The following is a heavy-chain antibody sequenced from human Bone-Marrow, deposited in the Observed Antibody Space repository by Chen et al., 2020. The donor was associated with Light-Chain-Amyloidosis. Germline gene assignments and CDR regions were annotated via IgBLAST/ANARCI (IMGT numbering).Heavy chain of an antibody. CDR1: GYTFTGYH. CDR2: ITPNSGGT. J-gene: IGHJ6*02. V-gene: IGHV1-2*02. Sequence: QVQLVQSGTEVKKPGASVKVSCKASGYTFTGYHIHWVRQAPGQGLEWMGWITPNSGGTNYAQKFQDRVTRTRERSISTAYMEVSRLRADDTAVYYCARVMTEAVFGVVAAGMDVWGQGTTVTVSS. CDR3: ARVMTEAVFGVVAAGMDV. D-gene: IGHD3-3*01.